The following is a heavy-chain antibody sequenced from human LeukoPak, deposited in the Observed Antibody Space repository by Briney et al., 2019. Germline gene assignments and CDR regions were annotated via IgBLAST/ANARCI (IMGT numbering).Heavy chain of an antibody. V-gene: IGHV3-15*01. J-gene: IGHJ4*02. CDR1: GFTFSNNW. D-gene: IGHD6-13*01. CDR2: IKSKTEGGTT. Sequence: GGSLRLSCAASGFTFSNNWMSWVRQAPGKGLEGVGRIKSKTEGGTTDYAAPVKGRFTISRDDSKNTLYLQMNSLKTEDTAVYYCTTGLRAADTNWGQGTLVTVSS. CDR3: TTGLRAADTN.